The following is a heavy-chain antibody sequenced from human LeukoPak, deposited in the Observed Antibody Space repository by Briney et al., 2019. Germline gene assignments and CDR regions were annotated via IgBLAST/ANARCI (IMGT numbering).Heavy chain of an antibody. J-gene: IGHJ6*02. CDR2: IYTSGST. D-gene: IGHD2-2*01. CDR1: GGSISSGSYY. V-gene: IGHV4-61*02. Sequence: SETLSLTCTVSGGSISSGSYYWSWIRQPAGKGLEWIGRIYTSGSTNYNPSLKSRVTISVDTSKNQFSLKLSSVTAADTAVYYCAREDIVVVPAAIDYYYYGMDVWGQGTTVTVSS. CDR3: AREDIVVVPAAIDYYYYGMDV.